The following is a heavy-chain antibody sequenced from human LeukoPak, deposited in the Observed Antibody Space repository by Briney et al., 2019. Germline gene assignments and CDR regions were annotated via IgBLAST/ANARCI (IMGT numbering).Heavy chain of an antibody. CDR3: ARVYSSGWYRIDY. Sequence: SETLSLTCTVSGGSISSYYWSWIRQPPGKGLEWIGYIYYSGSTNYNPSLKSRVTISVDTSKNRFSLKLSSVTAADTAVYYCARVYSSGWYRIDYWGQGTLVTVSS. CDR2: IYYSGST. J-gene: IGHJ4*02. V-gene: IGHV4-59*01. D-gene: IGHD6-19*01. CDR1: GGSISSYY.